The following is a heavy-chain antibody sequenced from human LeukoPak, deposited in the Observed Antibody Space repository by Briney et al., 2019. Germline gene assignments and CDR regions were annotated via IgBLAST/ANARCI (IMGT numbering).Heavy chain of an antibody. J-gene: IGHJ4*02. D-gene: IGHD1-26*01. CDR1: GYTLTELS. V-gene: IGHV1-24*01. Sequence: ASVKVSCKVSGYTLTELSMHWVRQAPGKGLGWMGGFDPEDGETIYAQKFQGRVTMTEDTSTDTAYMELSSLRSEDTAVYYCELGGTRGFDYWGQGTLVTVSS. CDR3: ELGGTRGFDY. CDR2: FDPEDGET.